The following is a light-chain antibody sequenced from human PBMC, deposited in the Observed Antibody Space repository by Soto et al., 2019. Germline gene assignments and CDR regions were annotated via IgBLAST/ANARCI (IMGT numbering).Light chain of an antibody. CDR2: WAS. Sequence: DIVMTQSPDSLAVSLGERATIDCKSIQSLLYSPNNKNYLAWYQQKPGQPPKLLIYWASTRESGVPDRFTGSGSGTDFTLTISSLQAEDVAVYYCQQYYDAPQTFGLGTKVEIK. CDR1: QSLLYSPNNKNY. J-gene: IGKJ1*01. V-gene: IGKV4-1*01. CDR3: QQYYDAPQT.